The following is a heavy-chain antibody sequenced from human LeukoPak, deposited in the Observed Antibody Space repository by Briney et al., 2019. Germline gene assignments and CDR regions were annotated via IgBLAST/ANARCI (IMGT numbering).Heavy chain of an antibody. V-gene: IGHV1-18*01. J-gene: IGHJ3*02. CDR1: GYPFTDYD. CDR2: ISASSGNT. D-gene: IGHD6-13*01. CDR3: ARSGGSRWYGDSFDI. Sequence: ASVTVSCKASGYPFTDYDMHWVRQAPAQGLEWVGWISASSGNTNYAQRLQGRIILTADRSTSTVYMELRSLKSDDTAIYYCARSGGSRWYGDSFDIWGQGTMVPVSS.